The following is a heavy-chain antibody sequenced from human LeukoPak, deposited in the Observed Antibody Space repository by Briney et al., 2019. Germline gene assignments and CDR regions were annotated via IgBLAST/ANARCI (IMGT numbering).Heavy chain of an antibody. V-gene: IGHV1-2*02. CDR1: GYTFTDYY. J-gene: IGHJ4*02. CDR2: IDPNSGGT. D-gene: IGHD3-10*01. Sequence: ASVKVSCTPSGYTFTDYYIHWVRQAPGQGLEWMGWIDPNSGGTNYAQKCQGRVTMTRDTSISTAYMEVRRMRSDDTALYYCGRDGVVRGVIIYWGQGTPVTVTS. CDR3: GRDGVVRGVIIY.